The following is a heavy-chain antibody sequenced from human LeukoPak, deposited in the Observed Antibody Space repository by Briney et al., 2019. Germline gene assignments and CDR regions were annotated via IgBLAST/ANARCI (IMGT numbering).Heavy chain of an antibody. Sequence: SETLSLTCTVSGGSISSSSYYWGWNRQPLGKGLEWIGSIYYSGSTYYNPSLKSRVTISVDTSKNQFSLKLSSVTAADTAVYYCARQNLPPNFDYWGQGTLVTVSS. CDR3: ARQNLPPNFDY. CDR1: GGSISSSSYY. J-gene: IGHJ4*02. V-gene: IGHV4-39*01. CDR2: IYYSGST.